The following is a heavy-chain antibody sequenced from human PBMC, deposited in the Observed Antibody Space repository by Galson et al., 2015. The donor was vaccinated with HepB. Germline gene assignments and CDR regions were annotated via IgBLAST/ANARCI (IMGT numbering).Heavy chain of an antibody. CDR3: ARDTLGKYYDILTGYYSSVY. CDR2: ISAYNDNT. J-gene: IGHJ4*02. D-gene: IGHD3-9*01. V-gene: IGHV1-18*04. Sequence: SVKVSCKASGYTFTSYGISWVRQAPGQGLEWMGWISAYNDNTNYAQNFQGRVTMTTDTSTSTAYMELRSLRSDDTAVYYCARDTLGKYYDILTGYYSSVYWGQGTLVTVSS. CDR1: GYTFTSYG.